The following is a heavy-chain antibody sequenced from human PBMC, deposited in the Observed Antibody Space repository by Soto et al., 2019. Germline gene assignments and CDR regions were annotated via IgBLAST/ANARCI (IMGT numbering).Heavy chain of an antibody. V-gene: IGHV4-30-4*01. J-gene: IGHJ5*02. D-gene: IGHD6-13*01. CDR1: GGSTSSGDYY. CDR2: IYYSGST. CDR3: ARDRGYSSSFWFDP. Sequence: SETLSLTCTVSGGSTSSGDYYWGWIRQPPGKGLEWIGYIYYSGSTYYNPSLKSRVTISVDTSKNQFSLKLSSVTAADTAVYYCARDRGYSSSFWFDPWGQGTLVTVSS.